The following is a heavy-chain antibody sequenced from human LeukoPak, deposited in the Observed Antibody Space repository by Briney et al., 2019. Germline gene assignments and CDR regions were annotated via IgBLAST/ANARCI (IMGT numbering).Heavy chain of an antibody. CDR3: VRGAYSSSWLNFDY. V-gene: IGHV3-30*03. CDR2: IPYDGSNK. Sequence: GSLRLSCAASGFFFDDYGMSWVRQAPGKGLEWVALIPYDGSNKYYADSVKGRFTVSRDNSKNTLYLQMNSLRAGDTAVYYCVRGAYSSSWLNFDYWGQGTLVTVSS. CDR1: GFFFDDYG. D-gene: IGHD6-13*01. J-gene: IGHJ4*02.